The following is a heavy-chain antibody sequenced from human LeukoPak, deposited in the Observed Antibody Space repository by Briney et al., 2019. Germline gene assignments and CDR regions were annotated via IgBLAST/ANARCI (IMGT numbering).Heavy chain of an antibody. D-gene: IGHD1-26*01. CDR1: GFTLDDYG. J-gene: IGHJ6*03. Sequence: GGSLRLSCAASGFTLDDYGMSWVRQAPGKGLEWVSGINWNGGSAGYADSVKGRFTISRDNAKNSLYLQMNSLRAEDTALYYCAREVVGATIGVVSDYYYYMDVWGKGTTVTVSS. CDR2: INWNGGSA. V-gene: IGHV3-20*04. CDR3: AREVVGATIGVVSDYYYYMDV.